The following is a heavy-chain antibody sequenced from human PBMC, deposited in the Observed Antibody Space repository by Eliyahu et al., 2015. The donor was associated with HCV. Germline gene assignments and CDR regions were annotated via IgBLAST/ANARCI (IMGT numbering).Heavy chain of an antibody. CDR1: GFXXXSNY. V-gene: IGHV3-53*01. Sequence: EVQLVESGGGLIQPGGSLXLSCAASGFXXXSNYXGWVRQAPGGGLEWVSVIYSDGTTYYADSVKGRFTISRDNSKNTVYVQMNSLRAEDAAVYYCARDQYAGNGPDFDYWGQGTLVTVSS. D-gene: IGHD4-23*01. CDR2: IYSDGTT. CDR3: ARDQYAGNGPDFDY. J-gene: IGHJ4*02.